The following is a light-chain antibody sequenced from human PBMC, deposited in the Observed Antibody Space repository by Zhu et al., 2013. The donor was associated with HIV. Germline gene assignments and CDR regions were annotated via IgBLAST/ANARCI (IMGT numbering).Light chain of an antibody. CDR2: GVS. CDR1: QSVSSN. CDR3: QQYNNWPFT. J-gene: IGKJ4*01. Sequence: EIVMTQSPATLSVSPGERATLSCRASQSVSSNLAWYQQKPGQAPRLLTYGVSTRATGIPARFSGSGSGTEFTLTISSLQSEDFAVYYCQQYNNWPFTFGGGTKVEIK. V-gene: IGKV3-15*01.